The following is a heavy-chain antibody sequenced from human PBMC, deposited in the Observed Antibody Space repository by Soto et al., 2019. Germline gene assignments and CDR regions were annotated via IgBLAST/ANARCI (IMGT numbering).Heavy chain of an antibody. CDR2: ISSSSTYI. D-gene: IGHD3-22*01. CDR1: GFTFSSYS. Sequence: WGSLRLSCAASGFTFSSYSMNWVRQAPGKGLEWVSSISSSSTYIYYADSVKGRFTISRDNAKISLYLQMNSLRAEDTAVYYCARDLYYDSSGYPPGFQHWGQGTLVTVSS. J-gene: IGHJ1*01. V-gene: IGHV3-21*01. CDR3: ARDLYYDSSGYPPGFQH.